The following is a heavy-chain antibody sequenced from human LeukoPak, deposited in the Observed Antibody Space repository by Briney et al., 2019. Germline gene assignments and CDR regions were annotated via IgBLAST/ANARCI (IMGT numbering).Heavy chain of an antibody. V-gene: IGHV4-4*02. J-gene: IGHJ4*02. CDR3: LHGGNSGDWVY. Sequence: SETLSLTCAVSGGSISSSTNWWSWVRQPLGKGLEWIGEIYHSGNTNYNPSLRSRVAMSVDKSKNHFSLRLNFMTAADTAVYYCLHGGNSGDWVYWGQGTLVTVSS. CDR1: GGSISSSTNW. D-gene: IGHD4-23*01. CDR2: IYHSGNT.